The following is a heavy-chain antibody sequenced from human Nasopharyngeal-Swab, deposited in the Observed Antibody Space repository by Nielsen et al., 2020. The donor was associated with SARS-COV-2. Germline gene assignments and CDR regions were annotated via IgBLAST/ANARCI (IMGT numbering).Heavy chain of an antibody. CDR3: AGGSEFDY. CDR2: ISSSSSYI. Sequence: GESLKISCAASGFTFSSYSMNWVRQAPGKGLEWVSSISSSSSYIYYADSVKGRFTISRDSAKNTLYLQMNSLRAEDTAVYYCAGGSEFDYWGQGTLVTVSS. D-gene: IGHD3-16*01. V-gene: IGHV3-21*01. J-gene: IGHJ4*02. CDR1: GFTFSSYS.